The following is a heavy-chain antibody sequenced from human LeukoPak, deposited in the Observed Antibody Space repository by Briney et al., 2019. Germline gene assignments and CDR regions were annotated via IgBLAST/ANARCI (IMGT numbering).Heavy chain of an antibody. J-gene: IGHJ4*02. CDR2: SRNKPKSNTT. V-gene: IGHV3-72*01. Sequence: GGALRLSCAVSGFTFSDHLLDWVRQAQGKGGEWVGRSRNKPKSNTTEYAASVKGRFTISRDNSKNSLYLQMNSLKTEDTAVYYCVRDGSVAGSDYLDYWGQGTLVTVSS. CDR1: GFTFSDHL. CDR3: VRDGSVAGSDYLDY. D-gene: IGHD6-19*01.